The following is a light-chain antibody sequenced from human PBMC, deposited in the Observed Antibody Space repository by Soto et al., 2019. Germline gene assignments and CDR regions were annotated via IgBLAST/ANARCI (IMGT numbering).Light chain of an antibody. J-gene: IGKJ2*01. CDR1: QGISNY. V-gene: IGKV1-33*01. CDR2: DAS. CDR3: QQYNSYSHT. Sequence: DIQMTQSPSSLSASVGDRVTITCQASQGISNYLHWYQQKPGKAPQLLIYDASNLETGVPSRFSGSGSGIEFTLSISSLQPDDFATYYCQQYNSYSHTFGQGTKVDIK.